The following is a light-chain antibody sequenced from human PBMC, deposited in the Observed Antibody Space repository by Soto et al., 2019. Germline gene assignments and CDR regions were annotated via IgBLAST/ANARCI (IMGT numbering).Light chain of an antibody. J-gene: IGLJ1*01. CDR1: NRDVGSYNL. V-gene: IGLV2-14*01. Sequence: QSVLTQPASVSGSPGQSITIACTGTNRDVGSYNLVSWYQQRPGEAPKLIISEVRNRPSGISYRFTGSKSGNTASLTISGLQAEDEADYYCQSYDSSLSGSVFGTGTKVTVL. CDR2: EVR. CDR3: QSYDSSLSGSV.